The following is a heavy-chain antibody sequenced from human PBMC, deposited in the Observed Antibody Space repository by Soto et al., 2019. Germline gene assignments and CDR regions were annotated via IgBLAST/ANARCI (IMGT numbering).Heavy chain of an antibody. J-gene: IGHJ6*03. Sequence: QVRLVQSGAEVKKPGASVKVSCKASGYTFTSYGMHWVRQAPGQRLEWMGWINAGNGNTKYSQKFQCRVTITRDTSASTAYMEVSSLRSEDTAVYYCARELDLGYCSGGSCWNYYYFMDVWGKGTTVTVSS. CDR2: INAGNGNT. CDR3: ARELDLGYCSGGSCWNYYYFMDV. CDR1: GYTFTSYG. V-gene: IGHV1-3*01. D-gene: IGHD2-15*01.